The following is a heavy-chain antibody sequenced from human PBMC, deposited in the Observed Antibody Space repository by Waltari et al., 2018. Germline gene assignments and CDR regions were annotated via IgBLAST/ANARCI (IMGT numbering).Heavy chain of an antibody. CDR2: TNTGNGNT. CDR3: ASDGGYIYGYTLYDY. V-gene: IGHV1-3*04. D-gene: IGHD5-18*01. Sequence: QVQLVQSGTEVKKPGASVRLSCKASGYTFSSYATHWVRQAPGQSLEWMGWTNTGNGNTKYAQKFQGRVTITGDTSASTVYMELSGLTSEDTAVYYCASDGGYIYGYTLYDYWGPGTLVTVSS. CDR1: GYTFSSYA. J-gene: IGHJ4*01.